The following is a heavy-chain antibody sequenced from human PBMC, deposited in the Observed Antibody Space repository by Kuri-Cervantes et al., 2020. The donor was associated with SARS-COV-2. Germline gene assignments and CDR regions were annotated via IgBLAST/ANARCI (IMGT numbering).Heavy chain of an antibody. Sequence: SETLSLTCTVSGGSISSGSYYWSWIRQPAGKGLEWIGRIYTSGSTNYNPSLKSRVTISVDTSKNQFSLKLSSVTAADTAVYYCARDHGSFRTTAAGIDAFDIWGQGTMVTVSS. CDR2: IYTSGST. D-gene: IGHD6-13*01. CDR3: ARDHGSFRTTAAGIDAFDI. J-gene: IGHJ3*02. CDR1: GGSISSGSYY. V-gene: IGHV4-61*02.